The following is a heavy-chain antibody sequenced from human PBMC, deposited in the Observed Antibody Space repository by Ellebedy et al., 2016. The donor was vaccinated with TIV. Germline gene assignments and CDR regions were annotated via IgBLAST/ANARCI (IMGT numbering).Heavy chain of an antibody. Sequence: GGSLRLSXAASGFTFSSYSMNWVRQAPGKGLEWVSYISSSSSTIYYADSVKGRFTISRDNAKNSLYLQMNSLRDEDTAVYYCARVPADLYYDFWSGYFHYYGMDVWGQGTTVTVSS. V-gene: IGHV3-48*02. CDR3: ARVPADLYYDFWSGYFHYYGMDV. CDR1: GFTFSSYS. D-gene: IGHD3-3*01. J-gene: IGHJ6*02. CDR2: ISSSSSTI.